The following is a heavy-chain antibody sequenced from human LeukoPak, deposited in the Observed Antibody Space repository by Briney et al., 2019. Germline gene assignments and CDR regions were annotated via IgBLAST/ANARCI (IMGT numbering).Heavy chain of an antibody. V-gene: IGHV4-39*07. J-gene: IGHJ4*02. D-gene: IGHD6-19*01. CDR1: GGSISSNSYY. Sequence: SETLSLTCAVSGGSISSNSYYWGWIRQPPGKGLEWIGSIYYSGSTYYNPSLKSRVTISVDTSKNQFSLKLSSVTAADTAVYFCARITGGWNFDYWGQGTLVTVSS. CDR3: ARITGGWNFDY. CDR2: IYYSGST.